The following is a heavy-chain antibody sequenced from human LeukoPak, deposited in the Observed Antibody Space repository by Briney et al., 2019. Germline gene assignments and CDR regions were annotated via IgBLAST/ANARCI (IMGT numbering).Heavy chain of an antibody. CDR2: INPNSGGT. CDR1: GYTFTGYY. D-gene: IGHD6-6*01. V-gene: IGHV1-2*02. Sequence: ASVKVSCKASGYTFTGYYMHWVRQAPGQGLEWMGWINPNSGGTNYAQKFQGRVTMTRDTSISTAYMELSKLRSDDTAVYYCARGESIAARRLTHWGQGTLVTVSS. CDR3: ARGESIAARRLTH. J-gene: IGHJ4*02.